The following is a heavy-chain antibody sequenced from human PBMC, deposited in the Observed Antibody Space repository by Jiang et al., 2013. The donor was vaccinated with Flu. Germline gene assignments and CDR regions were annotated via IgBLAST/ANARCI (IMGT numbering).Heavy chain of an antibody. V-gene: IGHV4-30-4*01. CDR3: ARNPALAKNFDY. CDR2: IYYSGST. Sequence: GLVKPSQTLSLTCTVSGGPISSGDYYWSWIRQPPGKGLEWIGYIYYSGSTYYNPSLKSRVTISVDTSKNQFSLKLSSVTAADTAVYYCARNPALAKNFDYWGQGTLVTVSS. J-gene: IGHJ4*02. CDR1: GGPISSGDYY.